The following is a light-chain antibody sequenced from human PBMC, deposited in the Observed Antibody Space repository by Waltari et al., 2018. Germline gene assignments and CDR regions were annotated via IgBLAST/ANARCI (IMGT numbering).Light chain of an antibody. CDR2: DSS. Sequence: EIVLTQFPATLSLSPGETATLSCRASQTVDTYLTWFQQIPGQPPRPLIYDSSNRATGSPARFSASGSGTDFTLTINSLEPEDFAVYYCQQRRNWPWTFGQGTKVEVK. V-gene: IGKV3-11*01. CDR1: QTVDTY. J-gene: IGKJ1*01. CDR3: QQRRNWPWT.